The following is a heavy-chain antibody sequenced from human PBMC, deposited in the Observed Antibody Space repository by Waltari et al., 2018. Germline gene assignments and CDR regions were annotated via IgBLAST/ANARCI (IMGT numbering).Heavy chain of an antibody. D-gene: IGHD3-10*01. CDR3: AIRGWFREPPFDY. Sequence: QVQLVQSGAEVKKPGSSVKVSCKASGGTFSSYAISWVRRAPGQGLEWMGRINPNSGGTNYAQKFQGRVTMTRDTSISTAYMELSRLRSDDTAVYYCAIRGWFREPPFDYWGQGTLVTVSS. V-gene: IGHV1-2*06. J-gene: IGHJ4*02. CDR1: GGTFSSYA. CDR2: INPNSGGT.